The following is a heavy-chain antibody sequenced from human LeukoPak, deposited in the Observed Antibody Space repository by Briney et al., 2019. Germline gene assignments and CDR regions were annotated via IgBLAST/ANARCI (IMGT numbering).Heavy chain of an antibody. J-gene: IGHJ4*02. CDR2: INHSGST. V-gene: IGHV4-34*01. CDR1: GGSFSGYY. D-gene: IGHD5-24*01. Sequence: SETLSFTCAVYGGSFSGYYWSWIRQPPGKGREWMGEINHSGSTNYNPSLKSRVTISVDTSKNQFSLKLSSVTAADTAVYYCARGRRGGFVMATITAVFFDYWGQGTLVTVSS. CDR3: ARGRRGGFVMATITAVFFDY.